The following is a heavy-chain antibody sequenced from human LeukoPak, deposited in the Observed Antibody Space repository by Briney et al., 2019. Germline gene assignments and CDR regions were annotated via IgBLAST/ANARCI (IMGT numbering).Heavy chain of an antibody. Sequence: ASVKVSCTASGYTFTGYYMHWVRQAPGQGLEWMGWINPNSGGTNYAQKFQGRVTMTRDTSISTAYMELSRLRSDDTAVYYCARESGGSYLRFDYWGQGTLVTVSS. D-gene: IGHD1-26*01. CDR3: ARESGGSYLRFDY. J-gene: IGHJ4*02. CDR1: GYTFTGYY. V-gene: IGHV1-2*02. CDR2: INPNSGGT.